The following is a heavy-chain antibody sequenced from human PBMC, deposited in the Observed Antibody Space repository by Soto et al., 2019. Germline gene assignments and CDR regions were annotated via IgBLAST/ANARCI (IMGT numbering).Heavy chain of an antibody. CDR1: GFTFDDYA. J-gene: IGHJ3*02. Sequence: EVQLVESGGGLVQPGRSLRLSCAASGFTFDDYAMHWVRQAPGKGLEWVSGISWNSGSIGYADSVKGRFTISRDNAKNSLHLQMNSLRAEDTALYFCAKASNSYYVYDAFDIWGQGTIVTVSS. D-gene: IGHD3-16*01. CDR2: ISWNSGSI. V-gene: IGHV3-9*01. CDR3: AKASNSYYVYDAFDI.